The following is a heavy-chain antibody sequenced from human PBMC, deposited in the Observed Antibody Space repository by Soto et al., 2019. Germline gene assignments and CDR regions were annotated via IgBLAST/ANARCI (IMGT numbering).Heavy chain of an antibody. J-gene: IGHJ4*02. CDR3: ARDGNWRFDS. V-gene: IGHV6-1*01. CDR1: GDSVSDSSVS. D-gene: IGHD1-1*01. Sequence: QVQLQQSGPGLVKPSQTLSLTCAISGDSVSDSSVSWNWIRQSPSRGLELLGRTNYGSKWSYAYAESLRSRIFINADTSNNLFSLHLTSVTAGDTAVHYCARDGNWRFDSWGQGALVTVSS. CDR2: TNYGSKWSY.